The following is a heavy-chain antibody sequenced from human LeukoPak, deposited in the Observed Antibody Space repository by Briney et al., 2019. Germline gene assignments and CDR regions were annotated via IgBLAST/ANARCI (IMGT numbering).Heavy chain of an antibody. V-gene: IGHV3-23*01. CDR3: AKARGATVNDPADY. CDR2: FGGSGGGP. Sequence: GGTLRLSCAASGFSFSVYAMNWVRQAPGKGLEWVSSFGGSGGGPWHAASVKGRFSISRDNSKNTLYLQMSSLSDEDTALYYCAKARGATVNDPADYWGQGILVTVSS. J-gene: IGHJ4*02. D-gene: IGHD1-26*01. CDR1: GFSFSVYA.